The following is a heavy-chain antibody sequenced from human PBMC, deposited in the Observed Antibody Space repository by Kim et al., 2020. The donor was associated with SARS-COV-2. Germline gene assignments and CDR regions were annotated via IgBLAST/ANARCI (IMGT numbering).Heavy chain of an antibody. D-gene: IGHD3-22*01. V-gene: IGHV1-2*06. CDR3: ARDRNYYDSSGSWFDP. Sequence: ASVKVSCKASGYTFTGYYMHWVRQAPGQGLEWMGRNNPNSGGTNYAQKFQGRVTMTRDTSISTAYMELSRLRSDETAGYYCARDRNYYDSSGSWFDPWGQ. CDR1: GYTFTGYY. CDR2: NNPNSGGT. J-gene: IGHJ5*02.